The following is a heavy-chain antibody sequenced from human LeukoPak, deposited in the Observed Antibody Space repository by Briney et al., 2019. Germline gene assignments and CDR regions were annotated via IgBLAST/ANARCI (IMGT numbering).Heavy chain of an antibody. CDR1: GYTFTSNY. CDR2: IYPRDGST. J-gene: IGHJ5*02. CDR3: ARDEEGVDA. Sequence: GASVKVSCKASGYTFTSNYIHWVRQAPGQGLEWMGMIYPRDGSTSYAQKFQGRVTVTRDTSTSTVHMELSGLRSEDTAVYYCARDEEGVDAWGQGALVTVSS. V-gene: IGHV1-46*01.